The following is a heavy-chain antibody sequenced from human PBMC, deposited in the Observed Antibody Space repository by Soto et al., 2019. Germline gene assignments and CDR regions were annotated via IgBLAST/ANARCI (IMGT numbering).Heavy chain of an antibody. CDR3: AKSDGALEYSSSWLVSWFDP. J-gene: IGHJ5*02. Sequence: PGGSLRLSCAASGFTFSSYGMHWVRQAPGKGLEWVAVISYDGSNKYYADSVKGRFTISRDNSKNTLYLQMNSLRAEDTAVYYCAKSDGALEYSSSWLVSWFDPWGQGTLVTVSS. D-gene: IGHD6-13*01. CDR1: GFTFSSYG. CDR2: ISYDGSNK. V-gene: IGHV3-30*18.